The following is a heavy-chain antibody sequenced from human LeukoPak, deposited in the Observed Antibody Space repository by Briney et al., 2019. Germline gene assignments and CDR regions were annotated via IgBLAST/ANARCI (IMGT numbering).Heavy chain of an antibody. Sequence: ASVKVSCKASGYTFTSYGISWVRQAPGQGLEWMGWISAYNGNTNYAQKLQGRVTMTTDTSTSTAYMELRSLRSDDTAVYYCAREDRLSPYNWFDPWGQGTLVTVSS. CDR2: ISAYNGNT. D-gene: IGHD3-16*02. V-gene: IGHV1-18*01. CDR3: AREDRLSPYNWFDP. CDR1: GYTFTSYG. J-gene: IGHJ5*02.